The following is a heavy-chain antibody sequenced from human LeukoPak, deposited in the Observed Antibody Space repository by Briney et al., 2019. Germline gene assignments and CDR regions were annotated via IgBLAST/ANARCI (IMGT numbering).Heavy chain of an antibody. Sequence: GGSLRLSCAASGFTFSNYGMHWVRQVPGKGLEWVAFIPYDGSNKFYADSVKGRFTISRDNSKNTLYLQMNSLRAEDTAVYYCAKEIRGNWNSEASYFDYWGQGTLVTVSS. V-gene: IGHV3-30*02. J-gene: IGHJ4*02. CDR3: AKEIRGNWNSEASYFDY. D-gene: IGHD1-7*01. CDR2: IPYDGSNK. CDR1: GFTFSNYG.